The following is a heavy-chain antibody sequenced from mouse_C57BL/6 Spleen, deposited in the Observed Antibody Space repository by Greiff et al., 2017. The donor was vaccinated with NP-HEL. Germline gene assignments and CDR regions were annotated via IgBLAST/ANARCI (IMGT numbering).Heavy chain of an antibody. V-gene: IGHV1-26*01. CDR3: AVDHYGTGFAY. CDR1: GYTFTDYY. CDR2: INPNNGGT. J-gene: IGHJ3*01. Sequence: VQLKQSGPELVKPGASVKISCKASGYTFTDYYMNWVKQSHGKSLEWIGDINPNNGGTSYNQKFKGKATLTVDKSSSTAYMELRSLTSEDSAVYYCAVDHYGTGFAYWGQGTLVTVSA. D-gene: IGHD1-1*01.